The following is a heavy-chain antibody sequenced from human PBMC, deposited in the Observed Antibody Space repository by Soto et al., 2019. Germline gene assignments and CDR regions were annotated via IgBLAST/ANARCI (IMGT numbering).Heavy chain of an antibody. D-gene: IGHD1-1*01. V-gene: IGHV3-53*01. Sequence: DVQLVASGGGLIQPGGSLRLSCAALGLTVRGKKYITWVRQAPGKGLEWVSALYDVDGTYYAASANGRFTISRDNSNNIIYLQMNSLGPDDTSVYYCASSPEREQAYDIWGLGTMVTVSS. CDR2: LYDVDGT. CDR3: ASSPEREQAYDI. J-gene: IGHJ3*02. CDR1: GLTVRGKKY.